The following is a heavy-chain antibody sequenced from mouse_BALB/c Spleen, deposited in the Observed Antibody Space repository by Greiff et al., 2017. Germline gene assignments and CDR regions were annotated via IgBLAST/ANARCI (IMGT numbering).Heavy chain of an antibody. CDR1: GFSLNGYG. Sequence: VKVVESGPGLVAPSQSLSITCTVSGFSLNGYGVNWVRQPPGKGLEWLGMIWGDGSTDYNSALKSRLSISKDNSKSQVFLKMNSLQTDDTARYYCAIDLGSSPFAYWGQGTLVTVSA. CDR3: AIDLGSSPFAY. CDR2: IWGDGST. D-gene: IGHD1-1*01. J-gene: IGHJ3*01. V-gene: IGHV2-6-7*01.